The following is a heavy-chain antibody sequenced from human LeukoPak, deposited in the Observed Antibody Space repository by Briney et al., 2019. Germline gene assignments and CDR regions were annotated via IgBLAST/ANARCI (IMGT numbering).Heavy chain of an antibody. Sequence: PSETLSLTCTVSGGSISSYYWSWIRQTPGKGLEWIGDSYYSGSTNYNPSLKSRVTISVDTSKNQFSLKLSSVTAAHSAVYYCARHTDIAALSSLNYWGQGTLVTVSS. CDR2: SYYSGST. CDR1: GGSISSYY. J-gene: IGHJ4*02. V-gene: IGHV4-59*08. CDR3: ARHTDIAALSSLNY. D-gene: IGHD6-13*01.